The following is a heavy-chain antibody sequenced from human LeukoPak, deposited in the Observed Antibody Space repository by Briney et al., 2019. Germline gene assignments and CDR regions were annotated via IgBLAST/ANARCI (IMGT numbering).Heavy chain of an antibody. CDR3: ARDASSGNDFDY. J-gene: IGHJ4*02. CDR2: IWYDGSNK. D-gene: IGHD1-26*01. CDR1: GFPFSTYG. Sequence: PGRSLRLSCAASGFPFSTYGMHWVRQAPGKGLEWVAVIWYDGSNKYYADSVRGRFTISRDNSKNTVYLQLNSLRVEDTALYYCARDASSGNDFDYWGQGTLVTVSS. V-gene: IGHV3-33*01.